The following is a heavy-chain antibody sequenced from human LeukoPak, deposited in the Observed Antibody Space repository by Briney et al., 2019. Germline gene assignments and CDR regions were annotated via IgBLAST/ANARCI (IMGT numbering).Heavy chain of an antibody. Sequence: AGSLRLSCAASGFTFSSYTMSWVRQAPGKGLEWVSTITTSDGNTYYADSVKGRFTVSRDNSKNTLFLQMNSLRAEDTAVYYCAKDGGLWVSAHWGDSWGRGTLVTVSS. CDR3: AKDGGLWVSAHWGDS. CDR1: GFTFSSYT. J-gene: IGHJ4*02. CDR2: ITTSDGNT. V-gene: IGHV3-23*01. D-gene: IGHD7-27*01.